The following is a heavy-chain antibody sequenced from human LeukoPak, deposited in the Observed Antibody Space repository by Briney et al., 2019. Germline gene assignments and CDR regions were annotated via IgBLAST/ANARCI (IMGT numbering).Heavy chain of an antibody. D-gene: IGHD3-10*01. CDR1: GFXLSSYA. V-gene: IGHV3-48*04. Sequence: PGGSLRLSCAASGFXLSSYAMSWVRQAPGKGLEWVSYISSGSSTIYYADSVKGRFTISRDNAKSTLYLQMNSLRAEDTAVYYCSMRFDYWGQGTLVTVSS. J-gene: IGHJ4*02. CDR3: SMRFDY. CDR2: ISSGSSTI.